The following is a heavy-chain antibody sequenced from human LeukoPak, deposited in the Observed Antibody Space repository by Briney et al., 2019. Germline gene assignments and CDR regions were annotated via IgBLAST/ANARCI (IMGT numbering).Heavy chain of an antibody. CDR2: IRSKANSYAT. V-gene: IGHV3-73*01. J-gene: IGHJ4*02. CDR1: GFTFSGSA. Sequence: GGSLRLSCAASGFTFSGSAMHWVRQASGKGLEWVGRIRSKANSYATAYAASVKGRFTISRDDSKNTAYLQMNSLKTEDTAVYYCTRAYDDYGDYGGDYWGQGTLVTVSS. CDR3: TRAYDDYGDYGGDY. D-gene: IGHD4-17*01.